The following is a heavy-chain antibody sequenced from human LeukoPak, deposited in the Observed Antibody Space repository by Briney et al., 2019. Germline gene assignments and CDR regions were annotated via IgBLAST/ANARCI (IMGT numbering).Heavy chain of an antibody. V-gene: IGHV1-8*03. CDR3: ARVGPPPNWFDP. CDR2: MNPNSGNT. Sequence: ASVKVSCKASGYTFTSYDINWVRQATGPGLEWIGWMNPNSGNTGYAQKFQGRVTITRNTSISTAYMELSSLRSEDAAVYYCARVGPPPNWFDPWGQGTLVTVSS. CDR1: GYTFTSYD. J-gene: IGHJ5*02. D-gene: IGHD1-14*01.